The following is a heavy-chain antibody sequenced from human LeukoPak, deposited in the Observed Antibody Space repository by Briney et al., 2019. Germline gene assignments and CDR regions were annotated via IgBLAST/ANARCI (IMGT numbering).Heavy chain of an antibody. CDR1: GYTFTSYY. V-gene: IGHV1-46*01. CDR2: INPSGGST. CDR3: ARDRYYDFWSGPMPPDY. J-gene: IGHJ4*02. Sequence: ASVKVSCKASGYTFTSYYMHWVRQAPGQGLEWMGIINPSGGSTSYAQKFQGRVTMTRDTSTSTVYTELSSLRSEDTAVYYCARDRYYDFWSGPMPPDYWGQGTLVTVSS. D-gene: IGHD3-3*01.